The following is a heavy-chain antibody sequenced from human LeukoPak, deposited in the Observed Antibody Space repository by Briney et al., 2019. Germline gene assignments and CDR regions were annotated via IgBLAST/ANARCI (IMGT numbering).Heavy chain of an antibody. CDR1: GGTFSSYA. D-gene: IGHD2-21*01. Sequence: ASVKVSCKASGGTFSSYAISWVRQAPGQGLEWMGGIIPIFGTANYAQKFQGRVTITTDESTSTAYMELSSLRSDDTAVYYCARDLVVMVGGDCCDHFDYWGQGTLVTVSS. J-gene: IGHJ4*02. V-gene: IGHV1-69*05. CDR2: IIPIFGTA. CDR3: ARDLVVMVGGDCCDHFDY.